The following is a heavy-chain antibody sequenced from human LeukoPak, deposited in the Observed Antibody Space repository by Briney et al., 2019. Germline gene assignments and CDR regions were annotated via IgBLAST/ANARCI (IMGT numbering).Heavy chain of an antibody. Sequence: GGSLRLSCAGSGLTISSYSMNWVRQAPGKGLEWVSSISSSSSYIYYADSVKGQFTISRDNAKNSLYLQMNSLRAEDTAVYYCARDSSQLGFDYWGQGTLVTVSS. V-gene: IGHV3-21*01. CDR1: GLTISSYS. CDR3: ARDSSQLGFDY. J-gene: IGHJ4*02. CDR2: ISSSSSYI. D-gene: IGHD6-13*01.